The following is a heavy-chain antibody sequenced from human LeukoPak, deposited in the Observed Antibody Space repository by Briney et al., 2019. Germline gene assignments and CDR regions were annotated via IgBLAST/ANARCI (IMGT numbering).Heavy chain of an antibody. CDR3: ATYTQNFGAPGGADY. Sequence: GGSLRLSCVVSRLTFSGYWMRWVRQAPGKGLEWVAAINKDGSEKRYVDSVEGRFTISRDNARNSVYLQMTSLGAEDTAVYYCATYTQNFGAPGGADYWGLGALVTVSS. J-gene: IGHJ4*02. D-gene: IGHD2-8*02. CDR2: INKDGSEK. V-gene: IGHV3-7*03. CDR1: RLTFSGYW.